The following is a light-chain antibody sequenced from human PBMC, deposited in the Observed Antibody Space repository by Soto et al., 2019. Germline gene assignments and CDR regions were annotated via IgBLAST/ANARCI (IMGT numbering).Light chain of an antibody. CDR1: RSFASSY. CDR3: QQYGSTPPYT. Sequence: EVVLTQSPGTLSFSPGERATLSCRASRSFASSYLAWYQQKPGQAPRLLIFAASIRATGVSDRFSGSGSGTDFTLIISRLEPEDSAVYYCQQYGSTPPYTFGQGTKLEIK. J-gene: IGKJ2*01. V-gene: IGKV3-20*01. CDR2: AAS.